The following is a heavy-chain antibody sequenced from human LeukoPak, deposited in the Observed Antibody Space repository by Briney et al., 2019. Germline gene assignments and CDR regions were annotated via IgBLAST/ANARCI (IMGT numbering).Heavy chain of an antibody. J-gene: IGHJ4*02. D-gene: IGHD6-19*01. CDR3: VRESSAWELDY. CDR1: GDSVSSNSAA. V-gene: IGHV6-1*01. CDR2: TYYRSKWYN. Sequence: SQTLSLTCAISGDSVSSNSAAWNWIXQSPSXGLEWLGRTYYRSKWYNDYAVSVKGRIAINPDTSKNQFSLQLNSVTPEDTAVYYCVRESSAWELDYWGQGTLVTVSS.